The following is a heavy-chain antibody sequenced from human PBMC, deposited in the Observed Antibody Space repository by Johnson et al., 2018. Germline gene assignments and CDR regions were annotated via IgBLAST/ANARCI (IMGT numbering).Heavy chain of an antibody. CDR1: GFTFSSYA. Sequence: VQLVESGGGLVQPGGSLRLSCAASGFTFSSYAMSWVRQAPGKGLEWVSAISGSGGSKYYADSVKGRFTISRDNSKNRMYLQMHSLRAEDTALYYCAKESSMTTVLNAFDIWGQGTMVTVSS. J-gene: IGHJ3*02. CDR2: ISGSGGSK. V-gene: IGHV3-23*04. D-gene: IGHD4-11*01. CDR3: AKESSMTTVLNAFDI.